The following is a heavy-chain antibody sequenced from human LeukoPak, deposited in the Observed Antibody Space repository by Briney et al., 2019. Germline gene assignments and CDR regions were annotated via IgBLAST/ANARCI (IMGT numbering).Heavy chain of an antibody. CDR1: GGSIYSYY. D-gene: IGHD5-24*01. Sequence: SETLSLTCTVSGGSIYSYYWSWIRQPPGKGLEWIGSIYHSGSTYYNPSLKSRVTISVDTSKNQFSLKLSSVTAADTAVYYCARVAGWLQGYWGQGTLVTVSS. J-gene: IGHJ4*02. CDR2: IYHSGST. CDR3: ARVAGWLQGY. V-gene: IGHV4-59*08.